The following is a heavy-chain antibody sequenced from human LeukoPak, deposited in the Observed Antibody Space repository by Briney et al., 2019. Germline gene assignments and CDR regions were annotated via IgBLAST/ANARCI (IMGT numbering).Heavy chain of an antibody. CDR3: ARVPYYYDSSGYYWYFDL. D-gene: IGHD3-22*01. J-gene: IGHJ2*01. Sequence: KPSETLPLTCTVSGGSISGYYWSWIRQPPGKGLEWIGYIFYVGSTNYNPSLKSRVTISVDTSKNQFSLKLSSVTAADTAVYYCARVPYYYDSSGYYWYFDLWGRGTLVTVSS. V-gene: IGHV4-59*01. CDR2: IFYVGST. CDR1: GGSISGYY.